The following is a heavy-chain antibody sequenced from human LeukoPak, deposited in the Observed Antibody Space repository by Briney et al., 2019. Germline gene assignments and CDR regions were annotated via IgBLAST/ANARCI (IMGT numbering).Heavy chain of an antibody. CDR1: GFSISNYA. D-gene: IGHD5-12*01. CDR3: AIAPYRGQPL. J-gene: IGHJ4*02. Sequence: GGTLTLTCTASGFSISNYAMSWVRQPPGKGLERVSSISGSGGNTYYADSVKGRLTTSSDNTNKTLYMQRNSLRADDTAVYYCAIAPYRGQPLWGQGTLVTVSS. V-gene: IGHV3-23*01. CDR2: ISGSGGNT.